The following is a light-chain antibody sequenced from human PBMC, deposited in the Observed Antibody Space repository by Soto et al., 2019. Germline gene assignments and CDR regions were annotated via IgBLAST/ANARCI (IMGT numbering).Light chain of an antibody. V-gene: IGLV2-14*01. CDR1: SSDISVYNY. CDR2: EVN. CDR3: SSYTTSNTYV. J-gene: IGLJ1*01. Sequence: QSALTQPASVSGSPGQSITFSCTGTSSDISVYNYVSWYQQHPGKAPKLMIYEVNNRPSGVSNRFSGSKSGNTASLTISGLQAEDEADYYCSSYTTSNTYVFGTGTKVTVL.